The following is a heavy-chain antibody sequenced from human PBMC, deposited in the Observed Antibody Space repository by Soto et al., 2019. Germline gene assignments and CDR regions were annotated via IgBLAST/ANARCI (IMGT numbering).Heavy chain of an antibody. J-gene: IGHJ5*01. CDR2: VAYDGSKT. CDR1: GFTFSSNG. CDR3: ARWVGGSMYDNSGKYDS. D-gene: IGHD3-22*01. V-gene: IGHV3-30*03. Sequence: VQLVESGGGVVQPGRSLRLTCAASGFTFSSNGMHWVRQAPGKGLEWVALVAYDGSKTYYGDSVRGRFTICRDNSENTLYLQMNSLRAEDTAVYYCARWVGGSMYDNSGKYDSWGQGTLVTVSS.